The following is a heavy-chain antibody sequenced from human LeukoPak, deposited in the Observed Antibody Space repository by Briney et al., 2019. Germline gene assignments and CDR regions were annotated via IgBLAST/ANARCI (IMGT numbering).Heavy chain of an antibody. CDR1: GFTFSSYG. V-gene: IGHV3-33*01. J-gene: IGHJ4*02. D-gene: IGHD1-26*01. CDR2: IWYDGSNK. CDR3: ARSLSGSYFDY. Sequence: PGGSLRLSCAASGFTFSSYGMHWVRQAPGKGLEGVAVIWYDGSNKYYADSVKGRFTISRDNSKNTLYLQMNSLRAEDTAVYYCARSLSGSYFDYWGQGTLVTVSS.